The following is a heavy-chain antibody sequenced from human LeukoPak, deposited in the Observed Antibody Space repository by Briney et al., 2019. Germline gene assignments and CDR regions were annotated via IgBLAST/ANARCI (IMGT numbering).Heavy chain of an antibody. D-gene: IGHD6-19*01. V-gene: IGHV4-30-2*03. CDR3: ARDLRLSPYSGGWPLDY. CDR1: GGSISSGGYS. Sequence: SETLSLTCAVSGGSISSGGYSWSWIRQPPGKGLEWIGSIYHNGNTFYNPSLKSRITISVDTSKNQFSLKLSSVTAADTAVYYCARDLRLSPYSGGWPLDYWGQGTLVTVSS. CDR2: IYHNGNT. J-gene: IGHJ4*02.